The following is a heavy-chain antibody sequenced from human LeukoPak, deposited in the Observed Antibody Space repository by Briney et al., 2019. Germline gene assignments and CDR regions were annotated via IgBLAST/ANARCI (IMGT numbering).Heavy chain of an antibody. CDR2: IYTSGST. D-gene: IGHD3-22*01. J-gene: IGHJ4*02. CDR3: ARDGYYYDSSGSKRYFDY. V-gene: IGHV4-61*02. Sequence: SETLSLTCTVSGGSISSGSYYWSWIRQPAGKGLEWIGRIYTSGSTNYNPSLKSRVTMSVDTSKNQFSLKLSSVTAADTAVYYCARDGYYYDSSGSKRYFDYWGQGTLVTVSS. CDR1: GGSISSGSYY.